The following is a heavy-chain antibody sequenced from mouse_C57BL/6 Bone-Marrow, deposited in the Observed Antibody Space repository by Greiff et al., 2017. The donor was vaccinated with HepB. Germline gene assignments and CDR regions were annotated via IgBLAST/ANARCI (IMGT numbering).Heavy chain of an antibody. D-gene: IGHD2-4*01. J-gene: IGHJ2*01. CDR1: GSTFTSYW. Sequence: VQLQQPGAELVKPGASVKLSCKASGSTFTSYWMHWVKRGPGRGLEWIGRIVPNSGGTKSNEKCKSKATRTVDKPSSTAYMHLSSLTSEDSAVYYCASGGLRRVDWGQGTTLTVSS. V-gene: IGHV1-72*01. CDR2: IVPNSGGT. CDR3: ASGGLRRVD.